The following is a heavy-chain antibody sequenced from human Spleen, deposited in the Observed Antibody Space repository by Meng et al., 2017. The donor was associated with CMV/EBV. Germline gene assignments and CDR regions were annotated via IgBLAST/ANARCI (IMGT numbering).Heavy chain of an antibody. Sequence: SETLSLTCTVSGGSISSSSYYWGWIRQPPGKGLEWIGSIYYSGSTYYNPSLKSRVTISVDTSKNQFSLKLSSVTAADTAVYYCATTPTYYDILTGYYFDYWGQGTLVTVSS. D-gene: IGHD3-9*01. CDR1: GGSISSSSYY. CDR2: IYYSGST. J-gene: IGHJ4*02. V-gene: IGHV4-39*07. CDR3: ATTPTYYDILTGYYFDY.